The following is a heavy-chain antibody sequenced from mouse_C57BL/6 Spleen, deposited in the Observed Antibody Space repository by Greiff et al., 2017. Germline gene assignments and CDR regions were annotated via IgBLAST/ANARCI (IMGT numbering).Heavy chain of an antibody. CDR1: GFTFSDYG. CDR3: ARLGTTVVATDY. CDR2: ISSGSSTI. D-gene: IGHD1-1*01. Sequence: EVQRVESGGGLVKPGGSLKLSCAASGFTFSDYGMHWVRQAPEKGLEWVAYISSGSSTIYYADTVKGRFTISRDNAKNPLFLQMTSLRSEDTAMYYCARLGTTVVATDYWGQGTTLTVSS. V-gene: IGHV5-17*01. J-gene: IGHJ2*01.